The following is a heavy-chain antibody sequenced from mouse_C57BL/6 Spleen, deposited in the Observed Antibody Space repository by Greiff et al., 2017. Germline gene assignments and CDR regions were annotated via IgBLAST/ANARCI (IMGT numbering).Heavy chain of an antibody. CDR2: IYPGDGDT. J-gene: IGHJ4*01. V-gene: IGHV1-80*01. Sequence: VQLQQSGAELVKPGASVKISCKASGYAFSSYWMNWVKQRPGKGLEWIGQIYPGDGDTNYNGKFKGKATLTADKSSSTAYMQLSSLTSEDSAVYFCARGDTDYYAMDYWGQGTSVTVSS. CDR1: GYAFSSYW. CDR3: ARGDTDYYAMDY.